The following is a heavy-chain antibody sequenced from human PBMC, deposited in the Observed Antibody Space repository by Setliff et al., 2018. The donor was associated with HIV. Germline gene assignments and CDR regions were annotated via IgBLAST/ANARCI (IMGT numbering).Heavy chain of an antibody. Sequence: KPSETLSLSCAASGFTFSTYSMNWVRQAPGKGLEWVSSISSTSSYIYYADSVKGRFTISRDNVKNSLYLQMNSLRVEDTAMYYCARDQDWAFDYWGQGTLVTVSS. D-gene: IGHD3-9*01. CDR3: ARDQDWAFDY. CDR2: ISSTSSYI. V-gene: IGHV3-21*01. CDR1: GFTFSTYS. J-gene: IGHJ4*02.